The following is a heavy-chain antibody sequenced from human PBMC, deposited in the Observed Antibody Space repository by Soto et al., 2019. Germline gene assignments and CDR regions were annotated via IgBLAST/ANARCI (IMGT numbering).Heavy chain of an antibody. D-gene: IGHD3-10*01. CDR1: GGTFSSYT. CDR3: ARYDGSGKTPRYNWFDP. J-gene: IGHJ5*02. CDR2: IIPILGIA. V-gene: IGHV1-69*02. Sequence: GASVKVSCKASGGTFSSYTISWVRQAPGQGLEWMGRIIPILGIANYAQKFQGRVTITADKSTSTAYMELSSLRSEDTAVYYCARYDGSGKTPRYNWFDPWGQGTLVTVSS.